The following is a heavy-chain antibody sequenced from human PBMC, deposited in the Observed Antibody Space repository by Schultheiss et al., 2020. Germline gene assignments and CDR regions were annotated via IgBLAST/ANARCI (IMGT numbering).Heavy chain of an antibody. V-gene: IGHV6-1*01. CDR2: TYYRSKWYN. J-gene: IGHJ6*02. D-gene: IGHD3-10*01. CDR1: GDSVSSNSAA. Sequence: SQTLSLTCAISGDSVSSNSAAWNWIRQSPSRGLEWLGRTYYRSKWYNDYAVSVKSRITINPDTSKNQFSLQLNSVTPEDTAVYYCARGHRCITMVRGVIITSVGGMDVWGQGTTVSVFS. CDR3: ARGHRCITMVRGVIITSVGGMDV.